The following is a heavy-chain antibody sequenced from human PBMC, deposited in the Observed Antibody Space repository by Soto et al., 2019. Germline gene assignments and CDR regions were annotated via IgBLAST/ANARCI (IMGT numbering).Heavy chain of an antibody. CDR3: ARGLSSSNILTVYPESATYYYYMDV. V-gene: IGHV4-34*01. CDR2: INHSGST. CDR1: GGSFSGYY. J-gene: IGHJ6*03. Sequence: SETLSLTCAVYGGSFSGYYWSWIRQPPGKGLEWIGEINHSGSTNYNPSLKSRVTISVDTSKNQFSLKLSSVTAADTAVYYCARGLSSSNILTVYPESATYYYYMDVGGKGTTVTVSS. D-gene: IGHD3-9*01.